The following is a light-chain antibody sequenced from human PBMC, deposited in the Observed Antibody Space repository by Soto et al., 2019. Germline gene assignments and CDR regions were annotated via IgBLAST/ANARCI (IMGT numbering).Light chain of an antibody. V-gene: IGKV1-27*01. Sequence: DIQMTQSPSSLSASVGDRVTITCRAIQGISTYLAWYQQKPGKVPKLLIYAASTLQSGVPSRFSGSGSGTDVTLTISSRQPEDVATDYCQKYNSAPWTFGQRTKVEIK. CDR3: QKYNSAPWT. CDR1: QGISTY. J-gene: IGKJ1*01. CDR2: AAS.